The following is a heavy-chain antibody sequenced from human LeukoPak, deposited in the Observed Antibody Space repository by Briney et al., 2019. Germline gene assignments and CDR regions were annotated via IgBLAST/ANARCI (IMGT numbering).Heavy chain of an antibody. V-gene: IGHV3-33*01. CDR3: AREGSSWYSNWFDP. D-gene: IGHD6-13*01. J-gene: IGHJ5*02. CDR1: GFTFSSYG. Sequence: GRSLRLSCAASGFTFSSYGMHWVRQAPDKGLEWVAVIWYDGSNKYYAGSVKGRFTISRDNSKNTLYLQMNSLRAEYTAVYYCAREGSSWYSNWFDPWGQGTLVTVSS. CDR2: IWYDGSNK.